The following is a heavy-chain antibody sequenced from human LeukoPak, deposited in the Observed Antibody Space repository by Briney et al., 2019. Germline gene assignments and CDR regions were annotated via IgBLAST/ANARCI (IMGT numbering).Heavy chain of an antibody. CDR2: INPNSGGT. V-gene: IGHV1-2*02. CDR1: GYTFTGYY. Sequence: ASVKVSCKASGYTFTGYYMHWVRQAPGQGLEWMGWINPNSGGTNYAQKFQGRVTMTRDTSISTAYMELSRLRSDDTAVYYCAKRDSRGLYYFDYWGQGTLVTVSS. J-gene: IGHJ4*02. CDR3: AKRDSRGLYYFDY. D-gene: IGHD6-19*01.